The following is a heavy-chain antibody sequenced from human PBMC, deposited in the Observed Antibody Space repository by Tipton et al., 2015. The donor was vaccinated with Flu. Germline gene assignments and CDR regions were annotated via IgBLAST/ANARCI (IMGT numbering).Heavy chain of an antibody. CDR3: ARGPQVPVWPYYYGMDV. CDR2: IYGGGTT. CDR1: GFTVTSSY. D-gene: IGHD2-2*01. J-gene: IGHJ6*02. Sequence: SLRLSCAASGFTVTSSYMSWVRQAPGKGLEWVSVIYGGGTTDYADSVKGRFTISRDKSKNALYLQMSSLRAEDTAVYYCARGPQVPVWPYYYGMDVWGQGTTVIVSS. V-gene: IGHV3-53*01.